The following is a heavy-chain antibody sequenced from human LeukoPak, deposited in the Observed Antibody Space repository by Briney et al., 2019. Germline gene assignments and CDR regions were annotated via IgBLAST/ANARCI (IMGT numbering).Heavy chain of an antibody. CDR2: ISWDGGST. CDR1: GFTFDDYA. CDR3: AKDAFKGHYYYYYYMDV. V-gene: IGHV3-43D*03. J-gene: IGHJ6*03. Sequence: PGGSLRLSCAASGFTFDDYAMHWVRQAPGKGLEWVSLISWDGGSTYYADSVKGRFTISRDNSKNSLYLQMNSLRAEDTALYYCAKDAFKGHYYYYYYMDVWGKGTTVTVSS.